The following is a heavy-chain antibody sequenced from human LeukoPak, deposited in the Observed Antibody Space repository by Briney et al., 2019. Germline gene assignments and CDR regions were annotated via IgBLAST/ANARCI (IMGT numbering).Heavy chain of an antibody. V-gene: IGHV3-74*01. Sequence: GGSLRLSCAASGFSFSSYWMHWVRQAPGKGLVWVARINSDGSTTNYADYVKGRFTISRDNAKNTLYLQMNSLRAEDTAVYYCARPSYGSGSYYVWGQGTLVTVSS. CDR1: GFSFSSYW. CDR2: INSDGSTT. CDR3: ARPSYGSGSYYV. D-gene: IGHD1-26*01. J-gene: IGHJ4*02.